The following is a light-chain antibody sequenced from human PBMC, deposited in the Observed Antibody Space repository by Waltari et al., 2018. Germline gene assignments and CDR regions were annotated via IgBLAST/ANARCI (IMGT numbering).Light chain of an antibody. J-gene: IGLJ3*02. V-gene: IGLV3-1*01. CDR2: QDT. Sequence: HHNPGQSPRLVIYQDTKRPSGIPARFSGSKSGNAATLTISGTQAMDEADYYCQALGTGAWVFGGGTKLTVL. CDR3: QALGTGAWV.